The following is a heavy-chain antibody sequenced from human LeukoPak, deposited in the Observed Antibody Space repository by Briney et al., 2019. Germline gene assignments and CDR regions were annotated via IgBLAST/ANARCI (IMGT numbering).Heavy chain of an antibody. J-gene: IGHJ4*02. CDR1: GFTFSTYS. CDR2: ITSSSGYI. V-gene: IGHV3-21*01. CDR3: ARAVSYYDSSGPPALDY. D-gene: IGHD3-22*01. Sequence: GGSLRLSCAASGFTFSTYSMNWVRQAPGKGLERVSSITSSSGYISYAGSLKGRFTISRDNAKNSLYLQMNSLRAEDTAVYYCARAVSYYDSSGPPALDYWGQGTLVTVSS.